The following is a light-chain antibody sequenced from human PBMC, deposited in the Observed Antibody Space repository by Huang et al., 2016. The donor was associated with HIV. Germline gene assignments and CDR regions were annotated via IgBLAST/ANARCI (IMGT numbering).Light chain of an antibody. Sequence: DIQMTQSPSSLSASVGVRITITCQASQNFDNYLNWYQQKPGKAPKLLIYDTSKLESGVPSRFSGSRSGTDFILTINSLEPEDFATYYCQQYDNSIYTFGQGTKLQIK. V-gene: IGKV1-33*01. CDR2: DTS. CDR1: QNFDNY. J-gene: IGKJ2*01. CDR3: QQYDNSIYT.